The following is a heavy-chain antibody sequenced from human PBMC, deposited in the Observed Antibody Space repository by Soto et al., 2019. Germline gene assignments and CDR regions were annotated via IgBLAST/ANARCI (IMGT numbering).Heavy chain of an antibody. Sequence: QLQLQESGPGLVKPSETLSLTCTVSGGSISSSSYYWGWIRQPPGKGLEWIGSIYYSGSTYYNPSLKSRVTISVDTSKNQFSLKLSSVTAADTAVYYCARRPRVDEMTTVIIRYWYFDLWGRGTLVTVSS. CDR3: ARRPRVDEMTTVIIRYWYFDL. D-gene: IGHD4-17*01. J-gene: IGHJ2*01. CDR1: GGSISSSSYY. CDR2: IYYSGST. V-gene: IGHV4-39*01.